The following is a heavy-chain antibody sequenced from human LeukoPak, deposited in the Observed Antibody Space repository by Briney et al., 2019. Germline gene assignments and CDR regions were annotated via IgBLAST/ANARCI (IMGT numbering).Heavy chain of an antibody. D-gene: IGHD2-2*02. Sequence: ASVKVSCKVSGYTLTELSMHWVRQAPGKGLEWMGGFDPEDGETIYAQKFQGRVTMTEDTSTDTAYMELSSLRSEDTAVYYCATEGSLYRAFDYWGRGTLVTVSS. CDR3: ATEGSLYRAFDY. J-gene: IGHJ4*02. V-gene: IGHV1-24*01. CDR2: FDPEDGET. CDR1: GYTLTELS.